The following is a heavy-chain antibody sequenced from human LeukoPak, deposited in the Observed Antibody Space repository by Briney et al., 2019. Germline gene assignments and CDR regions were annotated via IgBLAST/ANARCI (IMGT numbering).Heavy chain of an antibody. V-gene: IGHV3-7*03. J-gene: IGHJ6*04. Sequence: AGGSLRLSCAASGFTFSTYWMSRVRQAPGKGLEWVANVKQDGREKYYVDSVKGRFTISRDNAKNSLYLQMNSLRAEDTAVYYCARVLGSGYFYGMDVWGKGTTVTVSS. CDR2: VKQDGREK. CDR3: ARVLGSGYFYGMDV. CDR1: GFTFSTYW. D-gene: IGHD3-10*01.